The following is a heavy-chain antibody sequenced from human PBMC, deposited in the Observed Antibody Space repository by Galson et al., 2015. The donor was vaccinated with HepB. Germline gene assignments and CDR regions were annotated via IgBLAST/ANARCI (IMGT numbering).Heavy chain of an antibody. V-gene: IGHV1-8*01. CDR1: GYTFTPYD. CDR2: MNPNSGNT. Sequence: SCKASGYTFTPYDINWVRQANGQGLEWMGWMNPNSGNTGYAQKFQGRVTMTRNTSISTAYMELSSLRSEDTAIYYCARQSGAYHWSDPSGPGTLVAASS. CDR3: ARQSGAYHWSDP. D-gene: IGHD2-15*01. J-gene: IGHJ5*02.